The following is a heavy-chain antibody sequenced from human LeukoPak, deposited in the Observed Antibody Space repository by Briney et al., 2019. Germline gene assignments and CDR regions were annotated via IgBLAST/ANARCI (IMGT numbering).Heavy chain of an antibody. CDR3: AKSGTYCGGDCSPLYFDY. CDR2: ISGSGGST. Sequence: PGGSLRLSCATSGFTFSSYAMSWVRQAPGKGLEWVSAISGSGGSTYYADSVKGRFTISRDNSKNTLYLQMNSLRAEDTAVYHCAKSGTYCGGDCSPLYFDYWGQGTLVTVSS. D-gene: IGHD2-21*01. J-gene: IGHJ4*02. V-gene: IGHV3-23*01. CDR1: GFTFSSYA.